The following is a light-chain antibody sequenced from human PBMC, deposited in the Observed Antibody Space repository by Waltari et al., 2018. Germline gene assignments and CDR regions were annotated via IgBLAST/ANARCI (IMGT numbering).Light chain of an antibody. V-gene: IGLV3-21*04. Sequence: YVLTQAPSVSVAPGQTARVTCGGYNIGTNSVHWYQQKPGQAPALVLSYNSDRPSGIPERCSGVNSENTATRTISRVEAGDEADYYCQVWVSGQEVFGGGTKLTVL. CDR2: YNS. CDR3: QVWVSGQEV. CDR1: NIGTNS. J-gene: IGLJ3*02.